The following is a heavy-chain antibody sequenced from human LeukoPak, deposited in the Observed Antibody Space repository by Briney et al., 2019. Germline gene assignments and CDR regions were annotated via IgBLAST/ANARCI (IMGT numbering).Heavy chain of an antibody. D-gene: IGHD2/OR15-2a*01. CDR3: ARQSAHSTLDAFDI. CDR1: EFSFSSYW. V-gene: IGHV3-7*01. CDR2: ISYDGSGK. Sequence: GGSLRLSCAASEFSFSSYWMTWVRQAPGKGLEWVASISYDGSGKYYVDSVKGRFTVSRDNAKNSLYLQMNSLRADDTAVYFCARQSAHSTLDAFDIWGQGTMVTVSS. J-gene: IGHJ3*02.